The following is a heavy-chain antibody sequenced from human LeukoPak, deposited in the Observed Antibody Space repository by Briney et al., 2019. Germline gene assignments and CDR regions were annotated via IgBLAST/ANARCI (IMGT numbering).Heavy chain of an antibody. J-gene: IGHJ4*02. Sequence: SETLSLTCAVYGGSFSGYYWSWIRQPPGKGLEWIGYIYYSGSSYYNPSLKSRVTISVDTSKNQFSLKLSSVTAADTAVYYCAWGPFDYWGQGTLVTVSS. D-gene: IGHD3-16*01. CDR3: AWGPFDY. CDR2: IYYSGSS. CDR1: GGSFSGYY. V-gene: IGHV4-34*01.